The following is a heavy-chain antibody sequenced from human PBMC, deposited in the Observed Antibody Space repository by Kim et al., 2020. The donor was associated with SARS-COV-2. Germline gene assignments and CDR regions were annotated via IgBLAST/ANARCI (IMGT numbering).Heavy chain of an antibody. CDR3: AISEVLIGVFDP. D-gene: IGHD3-22*01. Sequence: YYADSVKGRFTITRDNSKTTLYLQMNSLRAEDTAGYYCAISEVLIGVFDPWGQGTLVTVSS. J-gene: IGHJ5*02. V-gene: IGHV3-23*01.